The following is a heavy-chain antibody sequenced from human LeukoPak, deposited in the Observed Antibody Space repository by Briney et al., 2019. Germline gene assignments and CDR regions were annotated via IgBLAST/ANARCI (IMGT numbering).Heavy chain of an antibody. D-gene: IGHD2-2*01. V-gene: IGHV4-61*02. Sequence: SQTLSLTCTVSGGFISSGRYYWSWIRQPAGKGLEWVGRIETSGTTKYNPSLNSRATISVDTSKNQFSLKLNSVTAADTAVYYCARYHMLNRGVNWFDPWGQGILVTVSS. CDR3: ARYHMLNRGVNWFDP. J-gene: IGHJ5*02. CDR2: IETSGTT. CDR1: GGFISSGRYY.